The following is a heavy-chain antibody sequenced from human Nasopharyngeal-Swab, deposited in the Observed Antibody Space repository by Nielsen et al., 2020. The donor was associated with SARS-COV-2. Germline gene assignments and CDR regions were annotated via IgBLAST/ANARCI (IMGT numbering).Heavy chain of an antibody. J-gene: IGHJ6*02. CDR3: GYYGDEYYYYYYGMDV. CDR1: GFTFSNAW. V-gene: IGHV3-15*01. Sequence: GESLKISCAASGFTFSNAWMSWVRQAPGKGLERVGRIKSKTDGGTTDYAAPVKGRFTISRDDSKNTLYLQMNSLKTEDTAVYYCGYYGDEYYYYYYGMDVWGQGTTVTVSS. D-gene: IGHD4-17*01. CDR2: IKSKTDGGTT.